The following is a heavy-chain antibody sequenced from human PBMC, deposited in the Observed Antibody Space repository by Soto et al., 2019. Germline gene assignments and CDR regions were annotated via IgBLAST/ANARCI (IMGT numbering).Heavy chain of an antibody. Sequence: PVGSLRLSCAASGFTFSSYAMSWVRQAPGKGLEWVSAISGSGGSTYYADSVKGRFTISRDNSKNTLYLQMNSLRAEDTAVYYCAKKMRSWELRFGKDVWGQGTTVTVSS. J-gene: IGHJ6*02. CDR2: ISGSGGST. CDR3: AKKMRSWELRFGKDV. D-gene: IGHD1-26*01. CDR1: GFTFSSYA. V-gene: IGHV3-23*01.